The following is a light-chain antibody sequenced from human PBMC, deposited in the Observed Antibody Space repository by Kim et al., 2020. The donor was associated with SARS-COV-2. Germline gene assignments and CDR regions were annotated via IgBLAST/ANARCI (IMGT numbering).Light chain of an antibody. CDR1: QSVSSN. CDR3: QQYYNWPQT. J-gene: IGKJ2*01. Sequence: EVVMTQSPATLSVSPGERATLSCRASQSVSSNLACYQQKPGQAPRLLIYAASTRATGIPARFSGSGSGTEFTLTISSLQSEDFAVYYCQQYYNWPQTFGQGTKLEI. CDR2: AAS. V-gene: IGKV3-15*01.